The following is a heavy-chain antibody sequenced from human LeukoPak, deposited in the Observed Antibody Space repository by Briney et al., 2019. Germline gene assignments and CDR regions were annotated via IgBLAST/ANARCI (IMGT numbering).Heavy chain of an antibody. J-gene: IGHJ3*02. CDR2: IYHSGST. V-gene: IGHV4-31*03. CDR1: GGSISSGGYY. CDR3: ARGSVSPDAFDI. Sequence: SETLSLTCTVSGGSISSGGYYWSWIRQHPGKGLEWIGYIYHSGSTYYNPSLKSRVTISVDTSKNQFSLKLSSVTAADTAVYYCARGSVSPDAFDIWGQGTMVTVSS. D-gene: IGHD4-17*01.